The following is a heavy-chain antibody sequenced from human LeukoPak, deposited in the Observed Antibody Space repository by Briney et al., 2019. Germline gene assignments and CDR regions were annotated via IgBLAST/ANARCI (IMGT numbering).Heavy chain of an antibody. CDR2: INPSGGST. D-gene: IGHD3-22*01. CDR3: ARTLDSSGYYLT. CDR1: GYTFTSYY. V-gene: IGHV1-46*01. Sequence: GSVSVSCTASGYTFTSYYMHWVRQAPGQGVEWMGIINPSGGSTSYAQKFQGRVTMTRDTSTSTVYMELSSLRSEDTAVYYCARTLDSSGYYLTWGQGTLVTVSS. J-gene: IGHJ5*02.